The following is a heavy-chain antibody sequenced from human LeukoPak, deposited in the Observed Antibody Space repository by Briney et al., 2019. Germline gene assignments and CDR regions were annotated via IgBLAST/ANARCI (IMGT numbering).Heavy chain of an antibody. CDR1: GGSFSGYY. CDR2: INHSGST. D-gene: IGHD1-26*01. Sequence: SETLSLTCAVYGGSFSGYYWSWIRQPPGKGLEWIGEINHSGSTNYNPSLKSRVTISVDTSKNQFSLKLSSVTAADTAVYYCARGGGSSLNFDYWGQGTLVTVSS. CDR3: ARGGGSSLNFDY. V-gene: IGHV4-34*01. J-gene: IGHJ4*02.